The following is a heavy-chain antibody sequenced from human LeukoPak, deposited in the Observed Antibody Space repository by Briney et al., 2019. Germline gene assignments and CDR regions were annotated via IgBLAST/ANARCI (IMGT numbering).Heavy chain of an antibody. J-gene: IGHJ4*02. D-gene: IGHD3-10*01. CDR3: ARSQFGELLNGFDS. Sequence: PGPSLRLSRAASGFIFSTYSMSSVRHAPGKGLEWVSSISSSSYTYYADSVKGRFTISRDNAKNSLYLQMNSLRVGDTAVFYCARSQFGELLNGFDSWGQGTLVTVSS. V-gene: IGHV3-21*01. CDR2: ISSSSYT. CDR1: GFIFSTYS.